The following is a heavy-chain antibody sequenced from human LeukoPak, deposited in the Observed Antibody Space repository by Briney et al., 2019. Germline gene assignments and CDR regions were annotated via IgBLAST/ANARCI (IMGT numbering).Heavy chain of an antibody. D-gene: IGHD6-13*01. V-gene: IGHV3-30*18. CDR2: ISYDGSNK. CDR1: GFTFSSYG. Sequence: PGGSLRLSCAASGFTFSSYGMHWVRQAPGKGLEWVAVISYDGSNKYYADSVKGRFTISRDNSKNTLYLQMNSLRAEDTAVYYCAKGAIAAAGTLFDYWGQGTLVTVSS. CDR3: AKGAIAAAGTLFDY. J-gene: IGHJ4*02.